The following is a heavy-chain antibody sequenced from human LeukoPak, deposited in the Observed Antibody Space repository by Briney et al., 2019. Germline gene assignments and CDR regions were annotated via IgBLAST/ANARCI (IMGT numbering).Heavy chain of an antibody. CDR2: IIPIFGTA. V-gene: IGHV1-69*13. CDR3: ARGYSYGTENWFDP. Sequence: ASVKVSCKASGGTFSSYAISWVRQAPGPGLEWMGGIIPIFGTANYAQKFQGRVTITADESTSTAYMELSSLRSEDTAVYYCARGYSYGTENWFDPWGQGTLVTVSS. J-gene: IGHJ5*02. CDR1: GGTFSSYA. D-gene: IGHD5-18*01.